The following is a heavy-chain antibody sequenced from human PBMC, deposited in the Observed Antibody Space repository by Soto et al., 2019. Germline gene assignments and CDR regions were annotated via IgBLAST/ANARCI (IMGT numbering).Heavy chain of an antibody. J-gene: IGHJ2*01. V-gene: IGHV1-69*12. CDR3: ARSSRTGYCSGGSCYIYWYFDL. D-gene: IGHD2-15*01. CDR2: IIPIFGTA. CDR1: GGTFSSYA. Sequence: QVQLVQSGAEVKKPGSSVKVSCKASGGTFSSYAISWVRQAPGQGLEWMGGIIPIFGTANYALKFQGRVTITADESTSTAYMELSSLRSEDTAVYYCARSSRTGYCSGGSCYIYWYFDLWGRGTLVTVSS.